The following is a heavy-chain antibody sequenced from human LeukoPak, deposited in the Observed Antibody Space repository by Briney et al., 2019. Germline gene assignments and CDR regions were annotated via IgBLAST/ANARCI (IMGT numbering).Heavy chain of an antibody. V-gene: IGHV3-7*01. CDR3: ARDALPMEYYDFWSGYHAWELYFDY. CDR1: GFTFSRGL. D-gene: IGHD3-3*01. Sequence: GGPLSLSYGACGFTFSRGLIRDVHQAPAKGGQGVARIKQVGCEQFYVDAVKGRFTISIGHAKKSVYLQMISLRGEDTAVYSCARDALPMEYYDFWSGYHAWELYFDYWGQGTLVTVSS. CDR2: IKQVGCEQ. J-gene: IGHJ4*02.